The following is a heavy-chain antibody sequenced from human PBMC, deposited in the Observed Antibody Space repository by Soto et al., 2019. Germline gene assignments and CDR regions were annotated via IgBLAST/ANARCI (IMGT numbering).Heavy chain of an antibody. CDR3: ARTGGKMRSGSYYY. CDR2: INHSGST. J-gene: IGHJ4*02. D-gene: IGHD1-26*01. CDR1: GGSFSGYY. V-gene: IGHV4-34*01. Sequence: SETLSLTCAVYGGSFSGYYWSWIRQPPGKGLEWIGEINHSGSTNYNPSLKSRVTISVDTSKNQFSLKLSSVTAADTAVYYCARTGGKMRSGSYYYWGQGTLVTVSS.